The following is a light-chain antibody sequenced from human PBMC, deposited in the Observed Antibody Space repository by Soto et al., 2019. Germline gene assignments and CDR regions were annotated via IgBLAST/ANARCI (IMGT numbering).Light chain of an antibody. CDR1: SSNIGAVYN. CDR2: DNT. Sequence: QSVLTQPPSVSGAPGQRVTISCSGGSSNIGAVYNIHWFQQVPGTAPKLLIYDNTNRPSGVPYRFSGSNSGTSASLDITGLQAEDEADYYCQCYDSSQSASYVFGTGTKVTVL. V-gene: IGLV1-40*01. CDR3: QCYDSSQSASYV. J-gene: IGLJ1*01.